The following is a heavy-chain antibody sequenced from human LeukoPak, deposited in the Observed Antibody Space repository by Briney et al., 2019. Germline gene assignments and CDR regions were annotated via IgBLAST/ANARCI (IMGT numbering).Heavy chain of an antibody. J-gene: IGHJ4*02. CDR1: GFTFSSYS. CDR2: ISSSSSYI. V-gene: IGHV3-21*01. Sequence: KPGGSLRLSCAASGFTFSSYSMNWVRQAPGKGLEWVSSISSSSSYIYYADSVKGRFTISRDNAKNSLYLQMNSLRAEDTAVYFCARGKFSSSWYFDYWGQGTLVTVSS. D-gene: IGHD6-13*01. CDR3: ARGKFSSSWYFDY.